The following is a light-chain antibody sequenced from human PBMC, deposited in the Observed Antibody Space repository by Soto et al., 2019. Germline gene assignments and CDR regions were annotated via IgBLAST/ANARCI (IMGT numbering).Light chain of an antibody. Sequence: EIVLTHSPATLSSSPGETGSLSCRAIQYVGTSLAWYQHKPGQAPTLLIYYTSNRATGIPARFSRSGSGTDFTPTINRLAPEDFAIYYCHQRQSWPRTFGQGTKVDI. CDR3: HQRQSWPRT. CDR1: QYVGTS. J-gene: IGKJ1*01. V-gene: IGKV3-11*01. CDR2: YTS.